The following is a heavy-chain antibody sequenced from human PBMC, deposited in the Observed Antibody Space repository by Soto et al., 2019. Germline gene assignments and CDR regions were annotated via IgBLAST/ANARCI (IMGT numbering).Heavy chain of an antibody. CDR3: ATSDSSGYYDDAFDI. J-gene: IGHJ3*02. V-gene: IGHV5-51*01. Sequence: PGESLKISCKGSGYSFTSYWIGWARQMPGKGLEWMGIIYPGDSDTRYSPSFQGQVTISADKSISTAYLQWSSLKASDTAMYYCATSDSSGYYDDAFDIWGQRTTVTVSS. D-gene: IGHD3-22*01. CDR2: IYPGDSDT. CDR1: GYSFTSYW.